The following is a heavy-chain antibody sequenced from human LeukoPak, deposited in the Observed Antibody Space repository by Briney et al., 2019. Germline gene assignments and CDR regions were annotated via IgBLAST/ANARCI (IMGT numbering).Heavy chain of an antibody. D-gene: IGHD3-10*01. CDR1: GGTFSSYA. CDR3: ARDLWYGSGSLGY. V-gene: IGHV1-69*13. CDR2: IIPIFGTA. Sequence: VKVSCKASGGTFSSYAISWVRQAPGQGLEWMGGIIPIFGTANYAQKFQGRVTITADKSTSTAYMELSRLKSDDTAVYYCARDLWYGSGSLGYWGQGTLVTVSS. J-gene: IGHJ4*02.